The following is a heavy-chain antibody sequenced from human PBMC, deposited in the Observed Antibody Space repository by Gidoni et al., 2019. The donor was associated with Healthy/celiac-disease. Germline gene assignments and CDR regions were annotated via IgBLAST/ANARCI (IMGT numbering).Heavy chain of an antibody. Sequence: QVQLVQSGAEVKKPGASVKVSCKASGYTFTSYGISWVRQAPGQGLEWMGWISAYNGNTNYAQKLQGRVTMTTDTSTSTAYMELRSLRSDDTAVYYCAREGEVIGDYYYYYGMDVWGQGTTVTVSS. D-gene: IGHD3-16*01. J-gene: IGHJ6*02. V-gene: IGHV1-18*01. CDR2: ISAYNGNT. CDR1: GYTFTSYG. CDR3: AREGEVIGDYYYYYGMDV.